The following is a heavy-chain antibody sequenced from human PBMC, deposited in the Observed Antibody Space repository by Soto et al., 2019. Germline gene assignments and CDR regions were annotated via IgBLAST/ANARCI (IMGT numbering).Heavy chain of an antibody. J-gene: IGHJ6*02. CDR1: GGSISSDRYF. D-gene: IGHD3-10*01. CDR2: ILNSGST. V-gene: IGHV4-31*03. CDR3: ARGHTTFGFYYYGLDV. Sequence: QVQLQESGPGLVKPSQTLSLTCTVSGGSISSDRYFWSWVRQHPGKGLEWIAYILNSGSTYFNPSLKSRVTISFATSKSQFSLNLSSVTAADTAVYYCARGHTTFGFYYYGLDVWGQGTTVIVSS.